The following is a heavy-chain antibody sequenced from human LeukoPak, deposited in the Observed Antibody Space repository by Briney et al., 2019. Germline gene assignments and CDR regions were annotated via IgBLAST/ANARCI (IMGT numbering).Heavy chain of an antibody. D-gene: IGHD6-13*01. V-gene: IGHV4-34*01. J-gene: IGHJ4*02. CDR3: ARDKGIAAAGLDY. Sequence: PSETLPLTCAVYGGSFSGYYWSWIRQPPGKGLEWIGEINHSGSTNYNPSLKSRVTISVDTSKNQFSLKLSSVTAADTAVYYCARDKGIAAAGLDYWGQGTLVTVSS. CDR1: GGSFSGYY. CDR2: INHSGST.